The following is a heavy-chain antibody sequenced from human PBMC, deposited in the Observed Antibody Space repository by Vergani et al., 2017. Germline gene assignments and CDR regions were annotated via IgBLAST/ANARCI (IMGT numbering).Heavy chain of an antibody. CDR2: IIPIFGTE. J-gene: IGHJ4*02. D-gene: IGHD3-16*01. V-gene: IGHV1-69*06. CDR3: ARAWGTAPTDSYFDY. CDR1: GGTFSSYA. Sequence: QVQLVQSGAEVKKPGSSVKVSCKASGGTFSSYAISWVRQAPGQGLEWMGGIIPIFGTENYAQKFQGRVTITADKSTSTAYMELSSLRYEDTAVYYCARAWGTAPTDSYFDYLGQGTLVTVSS.